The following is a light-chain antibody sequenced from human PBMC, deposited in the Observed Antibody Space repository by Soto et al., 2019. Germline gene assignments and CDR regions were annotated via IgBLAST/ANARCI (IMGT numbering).Light chain of an antibody. V-gene: IGLV2-14*01. J-gene: IGLJ1*01. Sequence: QSALTQPASVSGSPGQSITISCTGTSSDVGGYNYVSWYQQHPGKAPKLMIYEVSNRPSGVSNRFSGSKSGNTASLTISGLQAEDEADSYCSSYTCSSTPYVFGTGTKLTVL. CDR3: SSYTCSSTPYV. CDR2: EVS. CDR1: SSDVGGYNY.